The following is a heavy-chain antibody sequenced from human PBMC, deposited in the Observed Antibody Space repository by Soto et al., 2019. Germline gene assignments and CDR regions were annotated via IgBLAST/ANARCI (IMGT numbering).Heavy chain of an antibody. V-gene: IGHV4-34*01. CDR2: INHSGST. CDR3: ARVSGSSSWNRGYYYYMDV. Sequence: SETLSLTCAVYGGSFSGYYWSWIRQPPGKGLEWIGEINHSGSTNYNPSLKSRVTISVDTSKNQFSLKLSSVTAADTAVYYCARVSGSSSWNRGYYYYMDVWGKGTTVTVSS. CDR1: GGSFSGYY. J-gene: IGHJ6*03. D-gene: IGHD3-10*01.